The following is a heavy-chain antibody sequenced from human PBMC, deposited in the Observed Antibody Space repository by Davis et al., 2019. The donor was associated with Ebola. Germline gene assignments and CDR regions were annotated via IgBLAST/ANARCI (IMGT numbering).Heavy chain of an antibody. V-gene: IGHV4-4*02. CDR3: ARAGRGFNVDY. CDR2: IYHSGDT. J-gene: IGHJ4*02. D-gene: IGHD1-1*01. Sequence: PSETLSLTCAVSGGSISSSYWWSWVRQPPGKGLEWIGEIYHSGDTNYNPSLKSRVTISVDTSRNQFSLNLNSVTAADTAVYYCARAGRGFNVDYWGQGTLVRVSS. CDR1: GGSISSSYW.